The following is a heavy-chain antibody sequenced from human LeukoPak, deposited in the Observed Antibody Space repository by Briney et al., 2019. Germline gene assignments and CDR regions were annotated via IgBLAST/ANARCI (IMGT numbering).Heavy chain of an antibody. D-gene: IGHD2-21*02. CDR2: ISYDGSNK. V-gene: IGHV3-30*18. CDR1: GFTFSSYG. J-gene: IGHJ1*01. CDR3: AKLPSMYCGGDCYTEYFQH. Sequence: PGGSLRLSCAASGFTFSSYGMHWVRQAPGKGLEWVAVISYDGSNKYYADSVKGRFTISRDNSKNTLHLQMNSLRAEDTAVYYCAKLPSMYCGGDCYTEYFQHWGQGTLVTVSS.